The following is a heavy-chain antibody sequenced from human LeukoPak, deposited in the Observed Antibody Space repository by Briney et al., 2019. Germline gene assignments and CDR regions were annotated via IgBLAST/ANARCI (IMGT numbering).Heavy chain of an antibody. V-gene: IGHV1-46*01. Sequence: ASVKVSCKASGYTFISYYMHWVRQAPGQGLEWMGIINPSGGSTSYAQKFQGRVTMTRDTSTSTVYMELSSLRSEDTAVYYCARWVLWFGELPYDAFDIWGQGTMVTVSS. CDR1: GYTFISYY. CDR3: ARWVLWFGELPYDAFDI. J-gene: IGHJ3*02. CDR2: INPSGGST. D-gene: IGHD3-10*01.